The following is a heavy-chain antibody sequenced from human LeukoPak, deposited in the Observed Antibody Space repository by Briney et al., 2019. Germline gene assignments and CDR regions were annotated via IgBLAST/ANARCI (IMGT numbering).Heavy chain of an antibody. CDR3: ARVAGGYGPGYFQH. CDR1: GGSISSGGYY. D-gene: IGHD5-12*01. J-gene: IGHJ1*01. CDR2: IYYSGST. V-gene: IGHV4-31*03. Sequence: PSQTLSHTCTVSGGSISSGGYYWSWIRQHPGKGLEWLGYIYYSGSTYYNPSLKSRVTISVDTSKNQFSLKLSSVTAADTAVYYCARVAGGYGPGYFQHWGQGTLVTVSS.